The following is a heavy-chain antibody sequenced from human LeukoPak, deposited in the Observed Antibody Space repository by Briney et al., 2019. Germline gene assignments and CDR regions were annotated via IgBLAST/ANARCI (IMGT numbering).Heavy chain of an antibody. CDR1: GFTFSNYW. V-gene: IGHV3-7*01. CDR2: IEQDGSEK. J-gene: IGHJ4*02. D-gene: IGHD3-10*01. CDR3: ARDTYYYGSGSYFFDY. Sequence: GGSLRLSCAASGFTFSNYWMSWARQAPGKGLEWVANIEQDGSEKYYVDSVKGRFTISRDNAKNPLYLQMNSLRAEDTAVYYCARDTYYYGSGSYFFDYWGQGTLVTVSS.